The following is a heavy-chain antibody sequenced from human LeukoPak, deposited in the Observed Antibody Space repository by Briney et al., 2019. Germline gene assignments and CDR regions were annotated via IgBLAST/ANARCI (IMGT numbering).Heavy chain of an antibody. Sequence: SGPTLLKPTQTLTLTCTFSGFSISTNDVGVGWIRQPPGEALEWLALIYWDDDKRYSPSQKSRLTITKDTSKNQVVLTMANMDPADTATYYCAFSKYSRSDFDSWGQGTLVTVSS. J-gene: IGHJ4*02. D-gene: IGHD6-6*01. CDR1: GFSISTNDVG. CDR3: AFSKYSRSDFDS. CDR2: IYWDDDK. V-gene: IGHV2-5*02.